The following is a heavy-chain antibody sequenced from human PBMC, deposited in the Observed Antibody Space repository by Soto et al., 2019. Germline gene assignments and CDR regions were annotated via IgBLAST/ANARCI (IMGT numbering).Heavy chain of an antibody. D-gene: IGHD3-22*01. CDR3: AKDPHRSGYDVGYFDY. Sequence: GGSLRLSCAASGFTFSSYAMSWVRQAPGKGLEWVSAISGSGGSTYYADSVKRRFTISRGNSKNTLYLQMNSLRAEDTALYYCAKDPHRSGYDVGYFDYWGQGTPVTVHS. CDR1: GFTFSSYA. V-gene: IGHV3-23*01. CDR2: ISGSGGST. J-gene: IGHJ4*02.